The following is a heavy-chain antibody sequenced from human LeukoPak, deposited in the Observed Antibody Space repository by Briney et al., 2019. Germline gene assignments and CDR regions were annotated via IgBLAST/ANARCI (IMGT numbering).Heavy chain of an antibody. CDR1: GFTFSSYW. J-gene: IGHJ5*02. CDR3: ARFKGGYYYDSSGYYWFDP. D-gene: IGHD3-22*01. CDR2: IKQDGSEK. Sequence: PGGSLRLSCAASGFTFSSYWMSWVRQAPGKGLEWVANIKQDGSEKYYVDSVKGRFTISRDNAKNSLYLQMNSLRAEDTAVYYCARFKGGYYYDSSGYYWFDPWGQGTLVTVSS. V-gene: IGHV3-7*03.